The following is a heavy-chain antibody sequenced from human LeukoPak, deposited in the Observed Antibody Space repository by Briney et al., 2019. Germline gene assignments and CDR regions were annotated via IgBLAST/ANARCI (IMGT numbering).Heavy chain of an antibody. CDR3: AKSPYYYDTSGYYWYFDL. V-gene: IGHV3-23*01. CDR1: GFTFSSYA. Sequence: GGSLRLSCAASGFTFSSYAMSWVRQAPGKGLEWVSAISGSGGSTYYADSVKGRFTISRDNSKNTLYLQINSLRAEDTAVYSCAKSPYYYDTSGYYWYFDLWGRGTLVTVSS. J-gene: IGHJ2*01. D-gene: IGHD3-22*01. CDR2: ISGSGGST.